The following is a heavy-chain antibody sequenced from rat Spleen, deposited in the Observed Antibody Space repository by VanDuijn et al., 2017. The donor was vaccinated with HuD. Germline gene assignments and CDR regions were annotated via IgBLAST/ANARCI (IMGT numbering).Heavy chain of an antibody. CDR2: ISYNGGST. D-gene: IGHD1-3*01. Sequence: EVQLVESDGGLVQPGRSLKLSCAASGFTFSDYYMAWVRQAPTKGLEWVAYISYNGGSTYYRDSVKGRFTISRDNRKSTLYLQMDNLRSEDTATYYCARLHYGLDYWGQGVMVTVSS. J-gene: IGHJ2*01. CDR1: GFTFSDYY. CDR3: ARLHYGLDY. V-gene: IGHV5-29*01.